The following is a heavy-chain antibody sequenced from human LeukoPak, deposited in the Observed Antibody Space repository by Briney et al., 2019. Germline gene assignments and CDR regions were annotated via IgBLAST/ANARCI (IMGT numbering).Heavy chain of an antibody. J-gene: IGHJ4*02. D-gene: IGHD3-9*01. CDR1: GFTFDDYG. V-gene: IGHV3-48*04. Sequence: GGSLRLSCAASGFTFDDYGMSWVRQAPGKGLEWVSYISSSGSTIYYADSVKGRFTISRDNAKNSLYLQMNSLRAEDTAVYYCAKDGRYFDWLGYYFDYWGQGTLVTVSS. CDR2: ISSSGSTI. CDR3: AKDGRYFDWLGYYFDY.